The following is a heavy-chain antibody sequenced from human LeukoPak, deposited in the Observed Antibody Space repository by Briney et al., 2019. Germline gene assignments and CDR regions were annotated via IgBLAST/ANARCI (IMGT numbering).Heavy chain of an antibody. CDR2: ISYDGSNK. CDR1: GFTFSSYG. CDR3: ARGPLPDY. Sequence: GGSLRLSCAASGFTFSSYGMHWVRQAPGKGLEWVAVISYDGSNKYYADSVKGRFTISRDNSENTLYLQMNSLRAEDTAVYYCARGPLPDYWGQGTLVTVSS. J-gene: IGHJ4*02. V-gene: IGHV3-30*03.